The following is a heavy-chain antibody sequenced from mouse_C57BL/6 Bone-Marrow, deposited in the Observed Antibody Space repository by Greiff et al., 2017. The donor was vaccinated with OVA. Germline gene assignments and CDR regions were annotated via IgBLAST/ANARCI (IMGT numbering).Heavy chain of an antibody. J-gene: IGHJ2*01. D-gene: IGHD1-1*01. CDR3: TGVTTVRDY. CDR2: IRLKSDNYAT. V-gene: IGHV6-3*01. Sequence: EVKLQESGGGLVQPGGSMKLSCVASGFTFSNYWMNWVRQSPEQGLEWVAQIRLKSDNYATHYAESVKGRFTISRDDSKSSVYLQMKNLRAEDTGIYYCTGVTTVRDYWGQGTTLTVSS. CDR1: GFTFSNYW.